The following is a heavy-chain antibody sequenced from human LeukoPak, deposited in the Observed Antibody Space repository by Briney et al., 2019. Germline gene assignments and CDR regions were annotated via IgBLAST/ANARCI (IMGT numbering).Heavy chain of an antibody. CDR1: RYTFTDYY. V-gene: IGHV1-2*02. CDR2: IFPSSGGT. CDR3: ARDLPGDGHNSAYDV. D-gene: IGHD5-24*01. J-gene: IGHJ3*01. Sequence: GASVQVSCKASRYTFTDYYIHWVRQAPGQGLEWMGWIFPSSGGTKYAQKFQGRVTMTRDTSINTAYMELSSLTSDDTAVYYCARDLPGDGHNSAYDVWGQGTKVTVSS.